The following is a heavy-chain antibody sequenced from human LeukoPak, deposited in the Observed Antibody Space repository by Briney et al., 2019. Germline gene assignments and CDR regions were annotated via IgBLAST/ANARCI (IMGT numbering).Heavy chain of an antibody. CDR2: IKQDGSEE. V-gene: IGHV3-7*05. D-gene: IGHD6-13*01. J-gene: IGHJ5*02. CDR1: GFTFSSYW. CDR3: ARALGIAAAGTGNWFDP. Sequence: PGGSLRLSCAASGFTFSSYWMSWVRQAPAKGLEWVANIKQDGSEEYYVDSVKGRFTISRGNAKNSLYLQMNSLRAEDTAVYYCARALGIAAAGTGNWFDPWGQGTLVTVSS.